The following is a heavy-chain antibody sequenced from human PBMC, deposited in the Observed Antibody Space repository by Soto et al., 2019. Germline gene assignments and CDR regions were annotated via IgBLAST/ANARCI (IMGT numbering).Heavy chain of an antibody. J-gene: IGHJ6*02. CDR1: GFTFSSYW. V-gene: IGHV3-7*01. Sequence: VGSLRLSCAASGFTFSSYWMSWVRQAPGKGLEWVANIKQDGSEKYYVDSVKGRFTISRDNAKNSLYLQMNSLRAEDTAVYYCARGPRVLRYFDFYYGMDVWGQGTTVTVSS. D-gene: IGHD3-9*01. CDR3: ARGPRVLRYFDFYYGMDV. CDR2: IKQDGSEK.